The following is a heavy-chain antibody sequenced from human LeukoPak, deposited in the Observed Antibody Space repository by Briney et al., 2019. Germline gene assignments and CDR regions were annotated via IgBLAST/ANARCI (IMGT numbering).Heavy chain of an antibody. V-gene: IGHV3-11*04. D-gene: IGHD3-10*01. CDR1: GFTFSDHY. CDR3: ARDRDYGSGSDY. J-gene: IGHJ4*02. Sequence: GGSLRLSCAASGFTFSDHYMHWLRQAPGKGLEWVSYISSGSNTIYYADSVKGRFTISRDNAKNSLYLQMNSLRAEDTAVYYCARDRDYGSGSDYWGQGTLVTVSS. CDR2: ISSGSNTI.